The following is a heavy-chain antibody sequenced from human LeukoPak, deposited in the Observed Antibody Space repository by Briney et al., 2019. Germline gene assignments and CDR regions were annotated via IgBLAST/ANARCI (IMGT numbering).Heavy chain of an antibody. Sequence: GESLKISCKASGYSFSSDWIAWVRQMPGKGLEWMGIIFPIDSETTYSPPFQGQVTISADKSISTAYLQWSSLKASDTAMYYCTRGCSGGSCSRDAMDVWGQGTMVTVSS. CDR1: GYSFSSDW. CDR2: IFPIDSET. V-gene: IGHV5-51*01. J-gene: IGHJ6*02. D-gene: IGHD2-15*01. CDR3: TRGCSGGSCSRDAMDV.